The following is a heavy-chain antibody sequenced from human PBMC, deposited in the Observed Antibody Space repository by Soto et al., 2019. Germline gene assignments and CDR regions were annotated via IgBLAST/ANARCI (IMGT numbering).Heavy chain of an antibody. J-gene: IGHJ4*02. V-gene: IGHV3-23*01. CDR1: GITVGSRA. D-gene: IGHD3-10*01. CDR2: FTDSGGDA. CDR3: ARGSKASYPGSRIFDF. Sequence: EVQLLESGGDLVQPGGSLRLSWVASGITVGSRAMSWVRQAPGEWLELVSTFTDSGGDANYADSVSSRFGISSDNPKNPLYLQLSSLTAEDSAIYYWARGSKASYPGSRIFDFWCRGTLVTVSS.